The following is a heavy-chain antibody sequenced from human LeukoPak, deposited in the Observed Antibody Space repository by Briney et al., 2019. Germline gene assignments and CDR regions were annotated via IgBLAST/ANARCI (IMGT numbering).Heavy chain of an antibody. Sequence: GGSLRLSCAASGFTFSTYSMNWVRQAPGKGLEWVSSISSSSGYIYYADSVKGRFTISRDNARNSLYLHMNSLRAEDTAVYYCARDLSSSAFDYWGQGTLVTVSS. J-gene: IGHJ4*02. CDR3: ARDLSSSAFDY. CDR2: ISSSSGYI. D-gene: IGHD2-2*01. V-gene: IGHV3-21*01. CDR1: GFTFSTYS.